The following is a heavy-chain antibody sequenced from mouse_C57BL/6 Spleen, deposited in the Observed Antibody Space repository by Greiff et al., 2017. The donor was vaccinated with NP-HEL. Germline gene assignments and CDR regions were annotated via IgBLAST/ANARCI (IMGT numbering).Heavy chain of an antibody. CDR2: ISSGSSTI. CDR1: GFTFSDYG. Sequence: EVQVVESGGGLVKPGGSLKLSCAASGFTFSDYGMHWVRQAPEKGLEWVAYISSGSSTIYYADTVKGRFTISRDNAKNTLFLQMTSLRSEDTAMYYCESSYYGRSYWYFDVGGTGTTVTVSS. CDR3: ESSYYGRSYWYFDV. V-gene: IGHV5-17*01. J-gene: IGHJ1*03. D-gene: IGHD1-1*01.